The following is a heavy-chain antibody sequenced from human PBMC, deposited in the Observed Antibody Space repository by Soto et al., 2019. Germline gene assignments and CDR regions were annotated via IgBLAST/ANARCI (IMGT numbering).Heavy chain of an antibody. V-gene: IGHV4-34*01. CDR2: INHSGSA. J-gene: IGHJ6*03. CDR1: GGTFSAYY. D-gene: IGHD3-16*01. CDR3: ARGAWGISSTSYSNNVYYMDI. Sequence: QVQLQQWGAGLLEPSETLSLTCAVHGGTFSAYYWTWVRQAPGKGLEWIGEINHSGSATYNPSVKSRVTISVDTSKGQFSLRLTSLTAADTAMYFCARGAWGISSTSYSNNVYYMDIWGKGTTVTVSS.